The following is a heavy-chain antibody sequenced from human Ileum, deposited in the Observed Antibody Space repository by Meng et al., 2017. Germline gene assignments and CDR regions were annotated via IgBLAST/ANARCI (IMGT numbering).Heavy chain of an antibody. J-gene: IGHJ6*02. V-gene: IGHV1-69*10. D-gene: IGHD3-10*01. CDR3: ARGVIRGVSYYYAMDV. Sequence: SSVNVSCKASGGTFSSYGISWVRQAPGQGLEWMGGIIGIFGIANYAQKFQGRVTVTADKSTGTAYMELSSLISDDTAVYYCARGVIRGVSYYYAMDVWGQATTVTVSS. CDR1: GGTFSSYG. CDR2: IIGIFGIA.